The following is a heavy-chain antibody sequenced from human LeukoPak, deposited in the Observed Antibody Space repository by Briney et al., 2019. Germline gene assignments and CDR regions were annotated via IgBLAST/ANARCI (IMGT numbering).Heavy chain of an antibody. CDR1: GGTFSSYA. V-gene: IGHV1-69*01. D-gene: IGHD5-12*01. CDR3: ARDSFDIVATISYYYYMDV. CDR2: IIPIFGTA. Sequence: GSSVKVSCKASGGTFSSYAISWVRQAPGQGLEWMGGIIPIFGTANYAQKFQGRVTITADESTSTAYMELSSLRSEETAVYYCARDSFDIVATISYYYYMDVLGKGSSVTVSS. J-gene: IGHJ6*03.